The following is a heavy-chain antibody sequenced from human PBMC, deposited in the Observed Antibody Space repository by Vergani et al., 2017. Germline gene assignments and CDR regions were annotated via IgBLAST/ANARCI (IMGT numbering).Heavy chain of an antibody. J-gene: IGHJ4*02. CDR2: VNPNSGDT. CDR3: ANMYGSGSYYSFFDH. V-gene: IGHV1-2*02. D-gene: IGHD3-10*01. Sequence: QVQLVQSGAEVKKPGASVKVSCKAYGYTFTGYYMHWVRQAPGQGLEWMGWVNPNSGDTNYAQKFQGRVTMTRDTSISTAYMELSRLRSDDTAVYYCANMYGSGSYYSFFDHWGQGTLVTVSS. CDR1: GYTFTGYY.